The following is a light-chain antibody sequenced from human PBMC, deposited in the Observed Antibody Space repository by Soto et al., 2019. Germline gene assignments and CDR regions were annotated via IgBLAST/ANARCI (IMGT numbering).Light chain of an antibody. Sequence: QSALTQPASVSASPGQSITISCSGSSSDVGGYDYVSWYQQHPGKAPKLMIYELSNRPSGVSDRFSGSKSGNTASLTISGLQADDEADYYCSSYRDTSKLVFGPGTKVTVL. J-gene: IGLJ1*01. V-gene: IGLV2-14*01. CDR3: SSYRDTSKLV. CDR1: SSDVGGYDY. CDR2: ELS.